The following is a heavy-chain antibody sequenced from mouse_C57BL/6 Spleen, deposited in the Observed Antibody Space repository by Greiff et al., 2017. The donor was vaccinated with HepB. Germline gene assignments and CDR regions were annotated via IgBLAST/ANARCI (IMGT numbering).Heavy chain of an antibody. CDR2: IYPSDSET. D-gene: IGHD3-2*02. V-gene: IGHV1-61*01. J-gene: IGHJ1*03. CDR1: GYTFTSYW. CDR3: ARVLRPRQGYFDV. Sequence: VQLQQSGAELVRPGSSVKLSCKASGYTFTSYWMDWVKQRPGQGLEWIGNIYPSDSETHYNQKFKDKATLTVDKSSSTAYMQLSSLTSEDSAVYYCARVLRPRQGYFDVWGTRTTVTVSS.